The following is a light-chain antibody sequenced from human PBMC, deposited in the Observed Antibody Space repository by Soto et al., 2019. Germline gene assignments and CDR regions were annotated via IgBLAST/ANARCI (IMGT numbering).Light chain of an antibody. CDR2: GNS. CDR3: QSYDSSLRGV. CDR1: SSNIGAGYD. V-gene: IGLV1-40*01. J-gene: IGLJ1*01. Sequence: QAVVTQPPSVSGAPGQRVTISCTGSSSNIGAGYDVHWYQQLPGTAPKLLIYGNSNRPSGVPDRFSGSKSGTSASLAITGLQAEDEADYYCQSYDSSLRGVFGTGTKVT.